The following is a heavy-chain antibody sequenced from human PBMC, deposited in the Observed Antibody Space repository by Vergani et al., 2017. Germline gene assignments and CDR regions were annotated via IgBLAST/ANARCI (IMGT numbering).Heavy chain of an antibody. CDR2: IIPVLGTA. V-gene: IGHV1-69*08. Sequence: QVQLVQSGAEVKKPGSSVKVSCKASGATFRSNTISWVRQVPGQGLEWMGRIIPVLGTANYAQKFQGRVTITADESTSTAYMELSSLRSEDTAVYYCAIPRYSSNPPLYWGQGTLVTVSS. D-gene: IGHD6-13*01. CDR3: AIPRYSSNPPLY. CDR1: GATFRSNT. J-gene: IGHJ4*02.